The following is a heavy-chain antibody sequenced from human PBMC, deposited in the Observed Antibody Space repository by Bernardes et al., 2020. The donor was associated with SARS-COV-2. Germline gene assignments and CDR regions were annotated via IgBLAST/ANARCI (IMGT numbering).Heavy chain of an antibody. CDR2: ISSRSTTI. Sequence: GGSLRLSCEASGFSFSEYAMNWVRQAPGKGLEWISYISSRSTTIYVADTVKGRFAISRDNAKNLVYLQLNSLRAEDTAVYYCARARGAVAPMDYWGQGTLVTVSS. CDR1: GFSFSEYA. V-gene: IGHV3-48*01. D-gene: IGHD1-26*01. J-gene: IGHJ4*02. CDR3: ARARGAVAPMDY.